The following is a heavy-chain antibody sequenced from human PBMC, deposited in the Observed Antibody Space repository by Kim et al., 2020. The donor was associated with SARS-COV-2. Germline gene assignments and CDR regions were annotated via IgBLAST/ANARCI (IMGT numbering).Heavy chain of an antibody. V-gene: IGHV3-48*03. CDR1: GFTFSSYE. Sequence: GGSLRLSCAASGFTFSSYEMNWVRQAPGKGLEWVSYISSSGSTIYYADSVKGRFTISRDNAKNSLYLQMNSLRAEDTAVYYCAREVRPDFDWLYYFDYWGQGTLVTVSS. D-gene: IGHD3-9*01. J-gene: IGHJ4*02. CDR3: AREVRPDFDWLYYFDY. CDR2: ISSSGSTI.